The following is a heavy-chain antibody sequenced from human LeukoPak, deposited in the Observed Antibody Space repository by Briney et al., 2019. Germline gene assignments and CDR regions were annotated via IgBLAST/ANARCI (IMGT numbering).Heavy chain of an antibody. V-gene: IGHV3-23*01. J-gene: IGHJ4*02. CDR2: ISGSGGSA. CDR1: GFTLSSYA. CDR3: AKIYGSGSYSTSYFDY. Sequence: GGSLRLSCAASGFTLSSYAMSWVRQAPGKGLEWVSAISGSGGSAYYADSVKGRFTISRDNSKNTLYLQMNSLRAEDTAVYYCAKIYGSGSYSTSYFDYWGQGTLVTVSS. D-gene: IGHD3-10*01.